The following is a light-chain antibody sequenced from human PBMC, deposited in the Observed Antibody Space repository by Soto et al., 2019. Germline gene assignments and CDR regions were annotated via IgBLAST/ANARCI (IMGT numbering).Light chain of an antibody. CDR1: QSINSY. CDR3: QQLNSYPRT. Sequence: QMTQSPSSLSASVEDRVTITCRASQSINSYLNWYQQKPGKAPKLLIYAASTLQSGVPSRFSGSGSGTDFTLTISSLQPEDFATYYCQQLNSYPRTFGQGTKVDIK. V-gene: IGKV1-9*01. CDR2: AAS. J-gene: IGKJ1*01.